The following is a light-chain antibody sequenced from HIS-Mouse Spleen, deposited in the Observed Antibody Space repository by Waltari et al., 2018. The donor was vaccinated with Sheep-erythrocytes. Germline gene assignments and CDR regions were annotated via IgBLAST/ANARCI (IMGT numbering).Light chain of an antibody. CDR3: CSDAGSYNHV. CDR2: DVS. J-gene: IGLJ1*01. V-gene: IGLV2-11*01. CDR1: SSDVGGYNY. Sequence: QSALTQPRSVSGSPGQSVTISCTGTSSDVGGYNYVSWYQQHPGKAPRLMIYDVSKQHSGVPARFSGSKSGNTASLTISGLQAEDEADYYCCSDAGSYNHVFATGTKVTVL.